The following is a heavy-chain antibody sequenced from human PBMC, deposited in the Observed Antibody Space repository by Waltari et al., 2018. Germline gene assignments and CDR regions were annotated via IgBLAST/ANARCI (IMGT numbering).Heavy chain of an antibody. D-gene: IGHD2-8*01. V-gene: IGHV4-39*07. Sequence: QPLLQESGPGLVKPSETLSLTCSVSGASLSGSHYFWGWIRQPPGKGLQWIGSIYYPGKTYYNPSLKSRLTISLDTSKNQFSLKLTSVTAADTAVYFCASGGGYTNGWDYWGQGTPVTVSS. CDR2: IYYPGKT. CDR3: ASGGGYTNGWDY. CDR1: GASLSGSHYF. J-gene: IGHJ4*02.